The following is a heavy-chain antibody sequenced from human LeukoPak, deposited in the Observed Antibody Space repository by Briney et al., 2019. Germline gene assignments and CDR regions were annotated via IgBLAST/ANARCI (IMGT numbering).Heavy chain of an antibody. D-gene: IGHD4-23*01. CDR1: GFTFSSYS. Sequence: GGSLRLSCAASGFTFSSYSMSWVRQAPGKGLEWVSVIYSGGNTYYADSVKGRFTISRDNSKNTLYLQMNSLRAEDTAVYYCARDSSDYGGKGVDYWGQGTLVTISS. CDR3: ARDSSDYGGKGVDY. J-gene: IGHJ4*02. CDR2: IYSGGNT. V-gene: IGHV3-53*01.